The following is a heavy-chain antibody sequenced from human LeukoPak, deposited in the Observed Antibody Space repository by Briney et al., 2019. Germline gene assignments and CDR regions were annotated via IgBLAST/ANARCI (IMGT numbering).Heavy chain of an antibody. CDR3: AENLGIAAAGY. J-gene: IGHJ4*02. CDR2: IIPIFGTA. V-gene: IGHV1-69*05. Sequence: GASVKVSCKASGGTFSSYAISWVRQAPGQGLEWMGRIIPIFGTANYAQKFQGRVTITTDESTSTAYMKLSSLRSEDTAVYYCAENLGIAAAGYWGQGTLVTVSS. D-gene: IGHD6-13*01. CDR1: GGTFSSYA.